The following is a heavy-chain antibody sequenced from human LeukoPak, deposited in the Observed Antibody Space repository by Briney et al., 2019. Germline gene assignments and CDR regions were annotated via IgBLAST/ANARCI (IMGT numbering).Heavy chain of an antibody. Sequence: ASVKVSCKASGYTFTSYYTHWVRQAPGQGLEWMGIINPSGGSTSYAQKFQGRVTMTRDTSTSTVYMELSSLRSEDTAVYYCARRSHDSSGYNWFDPWGQGTLVTVSS. CDR3: ARRSHDSSGYNWFDP. CDR2: INPSGGST. V-gene: IGHV1-46*01. J-gene: IGHJ5*02. D-gene: IGHD3-22*01. CDR1: GYTFTSYY.